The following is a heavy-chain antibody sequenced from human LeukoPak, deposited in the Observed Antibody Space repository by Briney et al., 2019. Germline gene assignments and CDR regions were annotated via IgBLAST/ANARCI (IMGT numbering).Heavy chain of an antibody. Sequence: GSSVKVSCKASGGTFSSYAISWVRQAPGQGLEWMGGIIPIFGTANYAQKFQGRVTITADESTSTANMELSSLRSEDTAVYYCARSYGDYVKFDYWGQGTLVTVSS. J-gene: IGHJ4*02. CDR1: GGTFSSYA. CDR2: IIPIFGTA. CDR3: ARSYGDYVKFDY. D-gene: IGHD4-17*01. V-gene: IGHV1-69*01.